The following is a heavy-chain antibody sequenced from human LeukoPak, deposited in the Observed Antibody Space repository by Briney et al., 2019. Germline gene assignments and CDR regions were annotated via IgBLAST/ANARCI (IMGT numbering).Heavy chain of an antibody. CDR3: ARVYYDILTSTLFYFDY. Sequence: KPGGSLRLSCAASGFIFSDYYMSWIRQAPGKGLEWVSYISSSGSTIYYADSVKGRFTISRDNAKNSLYLQMNSLRAEDTAVYYCARVYYDILTSTLFYFDYWGQGTLVTVSS. CDR1: GFIFSDYY. J-gene: IGHJ4*02. V-gene: IGHV3-11*01. CDR2: ISSSGSTI. D-gene: IGHD3-9*01.